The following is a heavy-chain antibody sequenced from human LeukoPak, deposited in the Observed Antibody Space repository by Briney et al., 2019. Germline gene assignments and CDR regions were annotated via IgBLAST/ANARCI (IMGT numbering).Heavy chain of an antibody. CDR3: ARDRWSSGSYYRLHS. CDR1: GFTFSSYA. Sequence: GGSLRLSCAASGFTFSSYAMSWVRQAPGKGLEWVSAISGSGGSTYYADSVKGRFTISRDNSKNTLYLQMNSLRAEDTAVYYCARDRWSSGSYYRLHSWGQGTLVTVSS. J-gene: IGHJ4*02. CDR2: ISGSGGST. D-gene: IGHD3-10*01. V-gene: IGHV3-23*01.